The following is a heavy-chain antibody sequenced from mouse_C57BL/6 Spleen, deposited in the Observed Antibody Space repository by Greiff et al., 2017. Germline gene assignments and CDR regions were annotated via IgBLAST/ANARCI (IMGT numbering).Heavy chain of an antibody. CDR3: ARNGANWDGFAY. V-gene: IGHV1-53*01. Sequence: QVQLQQPGTELVKPGASVKLSCKASGYTFTSYWMHWVKQRPGQGLEWIGNINPSNGGTNYNEKFKSKATLTVDKSSSTAYMQLSSLTSEVSAVYCCARNGANWDGFAYWGQGTLVTVSA. D-gene: IGHD4-1*01. CDR1: GYTFTSYW. J-gene: IGHJ3*01. CDR2: INPSNGGT.